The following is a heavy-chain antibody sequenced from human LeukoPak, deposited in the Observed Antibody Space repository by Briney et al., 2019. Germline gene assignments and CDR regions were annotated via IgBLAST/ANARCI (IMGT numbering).Heavy chain of an antibody. CDR3: AKEFIAGDGHVDCDS. CDR1: GFTISTYA. D-gene: IGHD5-24*01. CDR2: ITSSGATT. V-gene: IGHV3-23*01. Sequence: GGSLRLXCAASGFTISTYAMTWVRQAPGKGLESVSSITSSGATTYYADSVKGRFTISRDISKNTLYLQMNSLTAEDSAVYYCAKEFIAGDGHVDCDSWGQGTLVTVSS. J-gene: IGHJ4*02.